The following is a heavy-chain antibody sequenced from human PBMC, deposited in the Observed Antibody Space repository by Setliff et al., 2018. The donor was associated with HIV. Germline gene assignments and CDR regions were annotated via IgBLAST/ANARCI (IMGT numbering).Heavy chain of an antibody. CDR3: ARGQTTNNIKAEAFDI. D-gene: IGHD1-20*01. CDR2: IIPILGIP. V-gene: IGHV1-69*10. Sequence: SVKVSCKASGGIVSINWVRQAPGQRLEWMGGIIPILGIPNYAQKFQGRVTITADKSTTTVYMELSSLGSEDTAVYYCARGQTTNNIKAEAFDIWGQGTLVSVSS. J-gene: IGHJ3*02. CDR1: GGIVS.